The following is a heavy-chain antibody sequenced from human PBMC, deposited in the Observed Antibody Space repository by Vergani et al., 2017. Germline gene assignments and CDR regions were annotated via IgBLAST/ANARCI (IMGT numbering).Heavy chain of an antibody. Sequence: EVQLVESGGGLVKPGGSLRLSCAASGFTFSDFSMSWVRQAPGKGLEWVAFIGSSGPYINYADSVKGRFIISRDNSKDTLFLQMNGLRPEDTGTYFCAKKGGSLYYYGVDVWGQGTTITVSS. CDR1: GFTFSDFS. D-gene: IGHD1-26*01. CDR2: IGSSGPYI. CDR3: AKKGGSLYYYGVDV. V-gene: IGHV3-21*01. J-gene: IGHJ6*02.